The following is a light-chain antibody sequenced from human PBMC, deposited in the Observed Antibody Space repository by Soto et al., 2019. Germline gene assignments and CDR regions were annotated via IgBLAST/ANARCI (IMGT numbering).Light chain of an antibody. CDR2: GNN. Sequence: QSVLTQPPSVSGAPGQRVTISCTGSSSNIGASYEVHWYQQLPGRAPKLLIYGNNNRPSGVPDRFSGSKSGTSGSLAITGLQAEDEADYYCQSYDSSPSGYVFGTGTKLTVL. CDR3: QSYDSSPSGYV. CDR1: SSNIGASYE. V-gene: IGLV1-40*01. J-gene: IGLJ1*01.